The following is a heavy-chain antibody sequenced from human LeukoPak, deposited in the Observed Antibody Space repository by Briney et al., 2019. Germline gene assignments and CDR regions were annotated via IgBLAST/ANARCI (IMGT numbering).Heavy chain of an antibody. CDR2: INPNSGGT. Sequence: ASVKVSCKASGYTFSDYYMHWVRQAPGHGLEWMGWINPNSGGTNYAQKFQGRVTMTRDMSISTAYMEVSRLTSDDTAVYYCARATIADSSTYYIDYWGLGTLVTVSS. CDR3: ARATIADSSTYYIDY. D-gene: IGHD3-22*01. CDR1: GYTFSDYY. V-gene: IGHV1-2*02. J-gene: IGHJ4*02.